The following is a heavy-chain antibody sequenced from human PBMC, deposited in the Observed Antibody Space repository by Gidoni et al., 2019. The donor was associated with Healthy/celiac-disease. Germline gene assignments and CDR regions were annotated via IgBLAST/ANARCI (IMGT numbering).Heavy chain of an antibody. Sequence: QVQLQQWGAGLLKPSETLSLTCAVYGGSFSGYYWSWIRQPPGKGLEWIGEINHSGSTNYNPSLKSRVTILVDTSKNQFSLKLSSVTAADTAVYYCASPAVNYYYGMDVWGKGTTVTVSS. CDR3: ASPAVNYYYGMDV. D-gene: IGHD2-2*01. CDR2: INHSGST. J-gene: IGHJ6*04. CDR1: GGSFSGYY. V-gene: IGHV4-34*01.